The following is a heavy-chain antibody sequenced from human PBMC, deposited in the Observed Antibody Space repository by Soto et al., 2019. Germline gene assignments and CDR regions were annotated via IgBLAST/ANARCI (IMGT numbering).Heavy chain of an antibody. V-gene: IGHV3-66*01. Sequence: GGSLRLSCAASGFTVGNNYMSWVRQAPGKGLEWVSIIHRGGSTSYADSVKGRFTISRDSSKNILYLQINGLTADDTAVHYCARSANTYGSPFDYWGQGALVTVSS. CDR2: IHRGGST. J-gene: IGHJ4*02. CDR3: ARSANTYGSPFDY. D-gene: IGHD3-10*01. CDR1: GFTVGNNY.